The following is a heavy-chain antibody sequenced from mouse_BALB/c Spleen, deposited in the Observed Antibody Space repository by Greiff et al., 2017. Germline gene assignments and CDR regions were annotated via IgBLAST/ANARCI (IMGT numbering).Heavy chain of an antibody. J-gene: IGHJ4*01. CDR1: GFTFSSFG. D-gene: IGHD1-2*01. V-gene: IGHV5-17*02. CDR2: ISSGSSTI. Sequence: EVQVVESGGGLVQPGGSRKLSCAASGFTFSSFGMHWVRQAPEKGLEWVAYISSGSSTIYYADTVKGRFTISRDNPKNTLFLQMTSLRSEDTAMYYCARSRYGYYYAMDYWGQGTSVTVSS. CDR3: ARSRYGYYYAMDY.